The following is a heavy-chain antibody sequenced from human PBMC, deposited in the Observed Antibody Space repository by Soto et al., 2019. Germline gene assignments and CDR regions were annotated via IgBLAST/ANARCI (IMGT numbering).Heavy chain of an antibody. CDR2: IYYSGST. CDR3: ARHRYSYGVYYFDY. CDR1: GGSISSYY. V-gene: IGHV4-59*08. J-gene: IGHJ4*02. Sequence: PSETLSLTCTVSGGSISSYYWSWIRQPPGKELECIGYIYYSGSTTYNPSLKSRVTISVDTSKNQFSLKLSSVTAADTAVYYCARHRYSYGVYYFDYWGQGTLVTVSS. D-gene: IGHD5-18*01.